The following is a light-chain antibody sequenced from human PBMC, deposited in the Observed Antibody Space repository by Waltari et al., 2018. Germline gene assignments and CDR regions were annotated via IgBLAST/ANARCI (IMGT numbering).Light chain of an antibody. V-gene: IGKV1-27*01. J-gene: IGKJ4*01. CDR3: QKYNSAPLT. Sequence: DFQMPQSPSSLSASVADRVTFTCRASQGISNYLAWYQQKPGKVPKLLIYAASTLQSGVPSRFSGSGSGTDFTLTISSLQPEDVATYYCQKYNSAPLTFGGGTKVEIK. CDR1: QGISNY. CDR2: AAS.